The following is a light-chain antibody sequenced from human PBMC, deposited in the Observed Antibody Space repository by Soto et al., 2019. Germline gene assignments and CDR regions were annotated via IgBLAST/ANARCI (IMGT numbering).Light chain of an antibody. J-gene: IGKJ4*01. CDR3: QQGNSFPLT. V-gene: IGKV1-12*01. CDR1: QAISSL. CDR2: DAS. Sequence: DIQMNQSPSSVSASVGDRVTITCRASQAISSLLGWFQQKPGKAPQLLIYDASSLQIVVPSRFSGSGSGTDFTLTISSLQPEDYATYFCQQGNSFPLTFGGGTQVEIK.